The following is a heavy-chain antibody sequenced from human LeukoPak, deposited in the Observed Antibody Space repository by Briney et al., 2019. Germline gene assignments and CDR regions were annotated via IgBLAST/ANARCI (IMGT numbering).Heavy chain of an antibody. D-gene: IGHD6-13*01. CDR2: IIPILGIA. CDR1: GGTFSSYA. Sequence: ASVKVSCKASGGTFSSYAISWVRQAPGQGLEWMGRIIPILGIANYAQKFQGRVTITADKSTSTAYMELSSLRSEDTAVYYCAVRKAAVRLGNWFDPWGQGTQVTVSS. CDR3: AVRKAAVRLGNWFDP. J-gene: IGHJ5*02. V-gene: IGHV1-69*04.